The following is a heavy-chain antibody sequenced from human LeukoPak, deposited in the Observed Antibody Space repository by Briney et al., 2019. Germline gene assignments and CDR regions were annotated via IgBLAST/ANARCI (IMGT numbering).Heavy chain of an antibody. CDR1: GFTFSSYS. J-gene: IGHJ4*02. CDR3: AKLEYYYGSGQSGY. CDR2: ISISSSTI. D-gene: IGHD3-10*01. Sequence: GGSLRLSCAASGFTFSSYSMNWVRQAPGKGLEWVSYISISSSTIYYADSVKGRFTISRDNAKNSLYLQMNSLRAEDTAVYYCAKLEYYYGSGQSGYWGQGTLVTVSS. V-gene: IGHV3-48*04.